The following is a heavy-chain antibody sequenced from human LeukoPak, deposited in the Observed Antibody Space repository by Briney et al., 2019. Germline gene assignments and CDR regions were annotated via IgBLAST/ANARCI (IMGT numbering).Heavy chain of an antibody. CDR1: GGIFSSYT. D-gene: IGHD5-24*01. J-gene: IGHJ3*02. CDR3: AREPDVDMSTFRGEAFDI. Sequence: SVKVSCKASGGIFSSYTFNWVRQAPGQGLEWMGRAIPILGIATSAQKFQGGITITADKSTSTAYMELTNLSSDDTAMYYCAREPDVDMSTFRGEAFDIWGQGTMVTVSS. V-gene: IGHV1-69*04. CDR2: AIPILGIA.